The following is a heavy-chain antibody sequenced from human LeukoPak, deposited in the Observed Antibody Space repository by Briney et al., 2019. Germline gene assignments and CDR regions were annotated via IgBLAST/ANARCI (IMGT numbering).Heavy chain of an antibody. CDR1: GFTFSGYA. J-gene: IGHJ4*02. Sequence: PGGSLRLSCAASGFTFSGYAMSWVRQAPGKGLESVSAISGSGGSTYYADSVKGRFTISRDNSKNTLYLQMNSLRAEDTAVYYCARDPTVSGLGDYWGQGTLVTVSS. V-gene: IGHV3-23*01. CDR2: ISGSGGST. CDR3: ARDPTVSGLGDY. D-gene: IGHD6-19*01.